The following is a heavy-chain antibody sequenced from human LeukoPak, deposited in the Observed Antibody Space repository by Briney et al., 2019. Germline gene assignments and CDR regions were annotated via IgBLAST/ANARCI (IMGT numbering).Heavy chain of an antibody. CDR1: GGSINSNHW. Sequence: PSETLSLTCTVSGGSINSNHWWSWVRQPPQKGLEWIGEVYHSGSTNYNPSLKSRVTISMDKSKNHFSLTLRSVTAADTAVYYCARGKRVLWFGELRTNAFDIWGQGTMVTVSS. J-gene: IGHJ3*02. CDR3: ARGKRVLWFGELRTNAFDI. CDR2: VYHSGST. D-gene: IGHD3-10*01. V-gene: IGHV4-4*02.